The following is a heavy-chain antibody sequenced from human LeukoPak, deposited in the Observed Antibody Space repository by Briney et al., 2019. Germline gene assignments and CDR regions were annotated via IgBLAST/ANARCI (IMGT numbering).Heavy chain of an antibody. CDR1: GGTFSSYA. CDR2: IIPIFGTA. CDR3: ARGRGAGTRLDY. J-gene: IGHJ4*02. V-gene: IGHV1-69*05. D-gene: IGHD1-1*01. Sequence: VASVKVSCKASGGTFSSYAISWVRQAPGQGLEWMGGIIPIFGTANYAQKFQGRVTITTDESTSTAYMELSSLRSEDTAVYYCARGRGAGTRLDYWGQGTLVTVSS.